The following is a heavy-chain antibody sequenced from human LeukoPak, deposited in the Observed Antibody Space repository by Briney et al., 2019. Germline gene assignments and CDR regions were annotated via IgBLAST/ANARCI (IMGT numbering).Heavy chain of an antibody. CDR3: AKDRCSSTSCYMGY. Sequence: GGSLRLSCAASEFTYGMNWVRQAPGKGLECVSAISSSGSNTYYADSVKGRFTISRDNSKNTLYLQMNSLRAEDTAVYYCAKDRCSSTSCYMGYWGQGTLVTVSS. D-gene: IGHD2-2*01. CDR1: EFTYG. CDR2: ISSSGSNT. V-gene: IGHV3-23*01. J-gene: IGHJ4*02.